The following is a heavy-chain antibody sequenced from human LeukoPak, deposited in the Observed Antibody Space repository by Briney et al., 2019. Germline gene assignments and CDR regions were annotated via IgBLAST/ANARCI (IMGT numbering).Heavy chain of an antibody. CDR2: IYYSGST. CDR3: ARGRPYSGGYHLDY. V-gene: IGHV4-39*02. Sequence: SETLSLTCTVSGDSTSSGRYYGGWVRQPPGKGLEWIGNIYYSGSTYYNPSLKSRVTMSVDTSKNQFFLKLNSVTAADTAVYYCARGRPYSGGYHLDYWGQGTLVTVSA. D-gene: IGHD1-26*01. CDR1: GDSTSSGRYY. J-gene: IGHJ4*02.